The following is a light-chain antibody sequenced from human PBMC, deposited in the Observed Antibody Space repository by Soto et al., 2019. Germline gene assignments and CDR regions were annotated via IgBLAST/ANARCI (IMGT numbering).Light chain of an antibody. CDR3: QHHSRSQVLT. CDR2: GAS. V-gene: IGKV3-20*01. J-gene: IGKJ4*01. CDR1: QSLTNPY. Sequence: ENVLTQSPGTLSLSPGDRATLFCRARQSLTNPYIAWYQRKPGQAPRLLIYGASNRATGIPDRFSGSGSGTDFTLIISSLQPEDVATYYCQHHSRSQVLTFGGGTKGDIK.